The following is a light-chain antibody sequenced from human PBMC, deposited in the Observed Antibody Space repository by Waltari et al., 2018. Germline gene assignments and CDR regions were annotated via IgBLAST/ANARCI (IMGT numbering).Light chain of an antibody. Sequence: QSALTQPASVSGSQGQSITVSCPGTFRDIGSYDSISWYQQHPGEAPKLIIYDVTKRPSGVSSRFSGSKSDNTASLTISGLQAEDEADYYCKSYTTTGPLFGSGTTVIVL. CDR2: DVT. CDR1: FRDIGSYDS. J-gene: IGLJ1*01. V-gene: IGLV2-14*03. CDR3: KSYTTTGPL.